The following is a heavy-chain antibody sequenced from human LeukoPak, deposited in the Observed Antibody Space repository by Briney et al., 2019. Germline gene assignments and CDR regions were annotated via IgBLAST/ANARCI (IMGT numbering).Heavy chain of an antibody. D-gene: IGHD5-18*01. CDR2: ISSNGGST. CDR3: AKDGDTAMVFDY. Sequence: GGSLRLSCAASGFTFSSYAMHWVRQAPGKGLEYVSAISSNGGSTYYANSVKGRFTISRDNSKNTLYLQVNSLRAEDTAIYYCAKDGDTAMVFDYWGQGTLVTVSS. J-gene: IGHJ4*02. V-gene: IGHV3-64*01. CDR1: GFTFSSYA.